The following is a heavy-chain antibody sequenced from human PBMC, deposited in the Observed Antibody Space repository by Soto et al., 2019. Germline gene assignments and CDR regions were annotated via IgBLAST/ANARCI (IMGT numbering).Heavy chain of an antibody. CDR2: IRLGSGTTI. CDR1: GFTFGSFS. D-gene: IGHD3-3*01. CDR3: ASDFWNWNAVHY. V-gene: IGHV3-48*01. Sequence: EVQLVVSGGVLVQPGGSLRLSCAASGFTFGSFSMNWVRQAPGKGLEWVSYIRLGSGTTIHYADSVKGRFTISRDNAKNSLCLQMNSLRVEDTAVYYCASDFWNWNAVHYWGQGTLDTVSS. J-gene: IGHJ4*02.